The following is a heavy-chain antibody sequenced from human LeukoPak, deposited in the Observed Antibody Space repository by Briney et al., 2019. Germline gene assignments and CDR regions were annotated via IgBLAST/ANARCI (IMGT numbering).Heavy chain of an antibody. V-gene: IGHV3-23*01. Sequence: LPGGSLRLSCAASGFTFSSYAMSWVRQAPGKGLEWVSAISGSGGSTYYADSVKGRFTISRDNSKNTLYLQMNSLRAEDTAVYYCAKGRLYYDFWSVDYWGQGTLVTVSS. CDR3: AKGRLYYDFWSVDY. J-gene: IGHJ4*02. CDR1: GFTFSSYA. D-gene: IGHD3-3*01. CDR2: ISGSGGST.